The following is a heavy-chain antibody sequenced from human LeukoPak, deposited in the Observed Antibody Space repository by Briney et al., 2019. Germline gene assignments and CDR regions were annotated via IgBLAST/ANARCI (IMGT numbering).Heavy chain of an antibody. CDR3: ARDTFATGGFDY. Sequence: EASVKVSCKASGYIFTGYYMHWVRQAPGQGLEWMGWINPNSGGTNYAQKFQGRVTITADKSTSTAYMELSSLRSEDTAVYYCARDTFATGGFDYWGQGTLVTVSS. J-gene: IGHJ4*02. CDR2: INPNSGGT. V-gene: IGHV1-2*02. CDR1: GYIFTGYY. D-gene: IGHD4-17*01.